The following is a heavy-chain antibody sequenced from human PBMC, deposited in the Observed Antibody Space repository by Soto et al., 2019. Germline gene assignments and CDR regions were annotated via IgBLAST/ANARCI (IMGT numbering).Heavy chain of an antibody. D-gene: IGHD1-26*01. V-gene: IGHV1-3*01. CDR1: GYNFTSYA. Sequence: QVQLVQSGAEVKKPGPPLTVSCKASGYNFTSYAMHWVRQAPGQRLEWMGWINAGNGNTKYSQKFQGRVTITRDTSASTAYMELSSLRSEDTAVYYCARDIGGWPDYWGQGTLGTV. CDR2: INAGNGNT. J-gene: IGHJ4*02. CDR3: ARDIGGWPDY.